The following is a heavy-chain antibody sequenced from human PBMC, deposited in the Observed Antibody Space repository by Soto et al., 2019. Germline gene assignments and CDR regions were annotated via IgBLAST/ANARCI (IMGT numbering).Heavy chain of an antibody. Sequence: QVQLVESGGGVVQPGRSLGLSCAASGFTFSSYGMHWVRQAPGKGLEWVAVIWYDGSNKYYADSVKGRFTISRDNSKNTLYLQMNSLRAEDTAVYYCARDLANWNHYYGMDVWGQGTTVTVSS. J-gene: IGHJ6*02. CDR3: ARDLANWNHYYGMDV. D-gene: IGHD1-20*01. CDR2: IWYDGSNK. V-gene: IGHV3-33*01. CDR1: GFTFSSYG.